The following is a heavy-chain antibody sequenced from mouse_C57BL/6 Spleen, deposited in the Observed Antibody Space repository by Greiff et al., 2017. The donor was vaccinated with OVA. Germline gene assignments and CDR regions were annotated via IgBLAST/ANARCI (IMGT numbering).Heavy chain of an antibody. V-gene: IGHV1-69*01. CDR3: ARYSNWSAY. CDR1: GYTFTSYW. Sequence: QVQLQQPGAELVMPGASVKLSCKASGYTFTSYWMHWVKQRPGQGLEWIGEIDPSDSYTNYNQKFKGKSTLTVDKSSSTAYMQLSSLTSEDSAVYYCARYSNWSAYWGQGTLVTVSA. CDR2: IDPSDSYT. J-gene: IGHJ3*01.